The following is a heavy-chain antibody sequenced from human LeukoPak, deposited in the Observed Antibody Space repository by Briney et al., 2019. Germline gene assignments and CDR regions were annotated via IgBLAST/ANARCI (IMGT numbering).Heavy chain of an antibody. V-gene: IGHV3-11*01. CDR2: ITNGGSTI. J-gene: IGHJ6*02. Sequence: GGSLRLSCAASGFTFSDYNMIWVRQAPGKGLEWVSYITNGGSTIHPPDSVKGRFTISRDNAKKTLYLQMNSLRAEDTAVYYCARSIGLTGGGVDVWGQGTTVTVSS. CDR1: GFTFSDYN. D-gene: IGHD3-9*01. CDR3: ARSIGLTGGGVDV.